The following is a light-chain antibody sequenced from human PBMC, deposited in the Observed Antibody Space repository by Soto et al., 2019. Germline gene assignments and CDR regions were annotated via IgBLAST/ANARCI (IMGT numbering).Light chain of an antibody. J-gene: IGKJ2*01. CDR1: QSVSSNY. CDR2: SAS. CDR3: QQFGSSLYT. Sequence: EIVLTQSPGTLSLSPGETATLSCRASQSVSSNYLAWYQQKPGQGPRLLIYSASNRAPGIPDRFSGSGSGTDFTLTISRLEPEDFAVYYCQQFGSSLYTFGQGTNVELK. V-gene: IGKV3-20*01.